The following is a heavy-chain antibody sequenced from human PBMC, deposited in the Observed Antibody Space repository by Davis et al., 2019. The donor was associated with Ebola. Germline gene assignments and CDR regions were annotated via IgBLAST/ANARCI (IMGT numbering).Heavy chain of an antibody. CDR2: ISSSSTI. D-gene: IGHD1-26*01. V-gene: IGHV3-48*01. J-gene: IGHJ6*02. CDR3: ARETVSGSYLYYYGMDV. Sequence: GESLKISCAASGFTFSSYSMNWVRQAPGKGLEWVSYISSSSTIYYADSVKGRFTISRDNSKNTLYLQMDSLRAEDTAVYYCARETVSGSYLYYYGMDVWGLGTTVTVSS. CDR1: GFTFSSYS.